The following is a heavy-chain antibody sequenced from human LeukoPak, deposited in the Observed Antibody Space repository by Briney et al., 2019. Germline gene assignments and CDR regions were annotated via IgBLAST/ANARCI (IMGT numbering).Heavy chain of an antibody. V-gene: IGHV1-69*06. CDR2: IIPIFGTA. D-gene: IGHD3-22*01. CDR3: ARAPRYYDSSGYYRASRYYYMDV. CDR1: GGTFSSYA. Sequence: ASVKVSCKASGGTFSSYAISWVRQAPGQGLEWMGGIIPIFGTANYAQKFQGRVTITADKSTSTAYMELSSLRSEDTAVYYCARAPRYYDSSGYYRASRYYYMDVWGKGTTVTVSS. J-gene: IGHJ6*03.